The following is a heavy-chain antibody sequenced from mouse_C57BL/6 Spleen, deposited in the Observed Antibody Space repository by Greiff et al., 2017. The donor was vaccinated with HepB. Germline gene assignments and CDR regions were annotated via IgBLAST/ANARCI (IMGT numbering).Heavy chain of an antibody. CDR3: ARPGRSFFDY. V-gene: IGHV1-69*01. J-gene: IGHJ2*01. Sequence: QVQLQQPGAELVMPGASVKLSCKASGYTFTSYWMHWVKQRPGQGLEWIGEIDPSDSYTNYNQKFKGKSTLTVDKSSSTAYMQLSSLTSEDSAVYYCARPGRSFFDYWGQGTTLTVSS. D-gene: IGHD1-1*01. CDR2: IDPSDSYT. CDR1: GYTFTSYW.